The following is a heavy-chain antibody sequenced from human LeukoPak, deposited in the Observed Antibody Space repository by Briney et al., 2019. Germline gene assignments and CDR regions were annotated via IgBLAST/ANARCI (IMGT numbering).Heavy chain of an antibody. CDR3: ARDQGSWFDY. D-gene: IGHD6-13*01. J-gene: IGHJ4*02. Sequence: PSETLSLTCTVSDGSISSYYWSWIRQPPGKGLEWIGYIYYSGSTNYNPSLKSRVTISVDTSKNQFSLKLSSVTAADTAVYYCARDQGSWFDYWGQGTLVTVSS. V-gene: IGHV4-59*01. CDR1: DGSISSYY. CDR2: IYYSGST.